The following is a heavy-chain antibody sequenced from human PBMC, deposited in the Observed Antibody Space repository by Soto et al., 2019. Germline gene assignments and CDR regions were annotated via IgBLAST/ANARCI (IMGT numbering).Heavy chain of an antibody. J-gene: IGHJ6*03. Sequence: EVQLLESGGGLVQPGGSLRLSCAASGFTFSSYAMSWVRQAPGKGLECVSSISGSGGSTYYADSVKGRFTISRDNSKNTLYLQMNSLRAEDTAVYYCAKDMDFWSGYAYYYYMDVWGKGTTVTVSS. CDR1: GFTFSSYA. CDR2: ISGSGGST. V-gene: IGHV3-23*01. D-gene: IGHD3-3*01. CDR3: AKDMDFWSGYAYYYYMDV.